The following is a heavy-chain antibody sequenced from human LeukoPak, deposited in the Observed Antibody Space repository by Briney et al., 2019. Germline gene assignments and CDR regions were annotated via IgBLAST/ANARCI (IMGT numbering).Heavy chain of an antibody. V-gene: IGHV4-61*01. CDR2: VYYHGGT. D-gene: IGHD1-14*01. Sequence: PSETLSLTCTVSGGSVSSGSYYWSWIRQPPGKGLEWIGYVYYHGGTNYNPSLKSRVTISVDTSKNQFPLKLTSVTAADTAVYYCARRVGTRDWYFDLWGRGTLVTVSS. CDR3: ARRVGTRDWYFDL. CDR1: GGSVSSGSYY. J-gene: IGHJ2*01.